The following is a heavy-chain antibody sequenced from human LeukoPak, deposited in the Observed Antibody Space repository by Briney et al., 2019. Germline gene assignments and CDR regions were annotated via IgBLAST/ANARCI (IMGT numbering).Heavy chain of an antibody. D-gene: IGHD5-24*01. J-gene: IGHJ4*02. CDR3: ARDGYKDRYFDY. V-gene: IGHV3-7*01. CDR1: GFTFTNYW. CDR2: IKQDESER. Sequence: GGSLRLSCTASGFTFTNYWMSWVRQAPGKGLEGVANIKQDESERHYVDSLRGRFTISRANAKNSVFLQMNSLRAEDTAVYYCARDGYKDRYFDYWGQGTLATVSS.